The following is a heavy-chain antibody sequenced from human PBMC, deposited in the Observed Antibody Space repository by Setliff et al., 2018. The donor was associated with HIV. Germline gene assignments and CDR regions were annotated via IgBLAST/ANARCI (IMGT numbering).Heavy chain of an antibody. Sequence: RASVKVSCKASGYTFNDYHIYWVRQAPGQGLEWMGWINPDSDATNYAQKFQGRVTMTRDTSVSTAYMELSSLKSDDTAVYYCARGFDSGWDRVDKFDPWGQGTLVTVSS. CDR1: GYTFNDYH. V-gene: IGHV1-2*02. CDR3: ARGFDSGWDRVDKFDP. CDR2: INPDSDAT. D-gene: IGHD6-25*01. J-gene: IGHJ5*02.